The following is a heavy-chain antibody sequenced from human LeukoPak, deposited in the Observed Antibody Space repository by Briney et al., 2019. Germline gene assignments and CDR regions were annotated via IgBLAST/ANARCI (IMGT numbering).Heavy chain of an antibody. CDR2: ISTYNGNT. V-gene: IGHV1-18*01. CDR1: GYTFASYG. J-gene: IGHJ4*02. D-gene: IGHD1-14*01. Sequence: ASVKASCKTSGYTFASYGISWVRQAPGQGLEWMGWISTYNGNTNYAQKLQGRVSMTTDTSTSTAYMELRSLRSDDTAVYYCARRGTQTHFDYWGQGTLVTVSS. CDR3: ARRGTQTHFDY.